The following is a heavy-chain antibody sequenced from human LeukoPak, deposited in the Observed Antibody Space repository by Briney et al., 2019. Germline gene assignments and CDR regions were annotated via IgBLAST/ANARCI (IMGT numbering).Heavy chain of an antibody. D-gene: IGHD2-15*01. CDR3: ARGRYCSSGSCYLDC. CDR1: GFTFSGYW. J-gene: IGHJ4*02. Sequence: PGGSLRLSCTASGFTFSGYWMSWVRQAPGKGLEWVANIKPDGSEKYYVDSVKGRFTISGDNAKNSLYLQMDSLRAEDTAVYYCARGRYCSSGSCYLDCWGQGTLVTVSS. V-gene: IGHV3-7*02. CDR2: IKPDGSEK.